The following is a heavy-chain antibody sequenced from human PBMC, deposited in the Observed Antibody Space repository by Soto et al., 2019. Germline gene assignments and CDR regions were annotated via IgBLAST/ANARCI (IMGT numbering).Heavy chain of an antibody. Sequence: PGGSLRLSCGASGFDFSSHTMHWVRQAPGKGLEWVAVTSYDGSNKYYADSVKGRFTISRDNSKNTLYLQMNSLRAEDTAVYYCARDTQSTVGKFDSWGQGTLVTVSS. V-gene: IGHV3-30-3*01. CDR3: ARDTQSTVGKFDS. CDR2: TSYDGSNK. J-gene: IGHJ4*02. D-gene: IGHD4-17*01. CDR1: GFDFSSHT.